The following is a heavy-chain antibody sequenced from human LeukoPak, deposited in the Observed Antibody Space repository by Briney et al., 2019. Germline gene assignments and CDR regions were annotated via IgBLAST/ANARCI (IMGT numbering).Heavy chain of an antibody. CDR3: ARGNSSSWYVPYYYYYYMDV. CDR1: GGSISSYY. V-gene: IGHV4-59*01. CDR2: IYYSGST. D-gene: IGHD6-13*01. J-gene: IGHJ6*03. Sequence: SETLSLTCTVSGGSISSYYWSWIRQPPGKGLEWIGYIYYSGSTNYNPSLKSRVTISVDTSKNQFSLKLSSVTAADTAVYYCARGNSSSWYVPYYYYYYMDVWGKGTTVTVSS.